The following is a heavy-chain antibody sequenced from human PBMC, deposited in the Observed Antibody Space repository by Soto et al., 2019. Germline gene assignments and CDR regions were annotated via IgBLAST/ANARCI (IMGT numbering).Heavy chain of an antibody. CDR1: GYTFTSHD. D-gene: IGHD3-10*01. CDR3: ARGLWFGELLRLWWFDP. V-gene: IGHV1-8*01. J-gene: IGHJ5*02. CDR2: MNPNSGNT. Sequence: ASVKVSCKASGYTFTSHDINWVRQATGQGLEWMGWMNPNSGNTGYAQKFQGRVTMTRNTSISTAYMELSSLRSEDTAVYYCARGLWFGELLRLWWFDPWGQGILVTVSS.